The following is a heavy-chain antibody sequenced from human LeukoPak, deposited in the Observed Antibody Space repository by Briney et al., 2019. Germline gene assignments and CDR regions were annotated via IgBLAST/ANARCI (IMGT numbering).Heavy chain of an antibody. Sequence: SETLSLTCTVSGGSISSYYWSWIRQPPGKGLEWIGYIYYSGSTNYNPSLKSRVTISVDTSKNQFSLKLSSVTAADTAMYYCARKGGWYASFDIWGQGTMVTVSS. CDR3: ARKGGWYASFDI. CDR1: GGSISSYY. D-gene: IGHD6-19*01. J-gene: IGHJ3*02. V-gene: IGHV4-59*01. CDR2: IYYSGST.